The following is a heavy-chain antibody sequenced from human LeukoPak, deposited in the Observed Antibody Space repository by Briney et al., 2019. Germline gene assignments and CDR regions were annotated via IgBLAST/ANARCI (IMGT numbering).Heavy chain of an antibody. J-gene: IGHJ4*02. CDR1: GYTFTGYY. CDR2: INPNSGGT. CDR3: ARLREDINWYFDY. V-gene: IGHV1-2*02. Sequence: ASVKVSCKASGYTFTGYYMHWVRQAPGQGLEWMGWINPNSGGTNYAQKFQGRVTMTRDTSISTAYMELSRLRSDDTAVYYCARLREDINWYFDYWGQGTLVAVFS. D-gene: IGHD1-1*01.